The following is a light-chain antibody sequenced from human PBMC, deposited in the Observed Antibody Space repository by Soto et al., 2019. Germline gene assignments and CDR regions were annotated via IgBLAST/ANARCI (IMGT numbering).Light chain of an antibody. CDR1: QRISSY. CDR2: AAS. J-gene: IGKJ3*01. Sequence: DIQMTQSPSSLSASVGDRVTITCRARQRISSYLNWYQQKPGKAPKLLIYAASSVQSGVPSRFSGSESGTDFTLTISSLQPEDFATYYCQQNYRTPLTFGPGTKVDIK. V-gene: IGKV1-39*01. CDR3: QQNYRTPLT.